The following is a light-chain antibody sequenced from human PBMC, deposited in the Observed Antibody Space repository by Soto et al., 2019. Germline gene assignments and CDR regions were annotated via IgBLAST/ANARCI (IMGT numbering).Light chain of an antibody. CDR2: DAS. CDR1: QFVGAS. CDR3: QHHSNGPPIT. Sequence: EIVLTQSPATLSLSPGEGATLSCRASQFVGASLAWYQHRAGQAPRLLIYDASDRATDIPGRFRGYRSGTDFTLTISSLEPEDFAVYYCQHHSNGPPITFGQGTRLE. J-gene: IGKJ5*01. V-gene: IGKV3-11*01.